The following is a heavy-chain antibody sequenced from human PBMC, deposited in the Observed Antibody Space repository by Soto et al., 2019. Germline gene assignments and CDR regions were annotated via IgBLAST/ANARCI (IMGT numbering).Heavy chain of an antibody. CDR2: ANTDGSNT. V-gene: IGHV3-74*01. CDR1: GFTFNDYW. Sequence: EVQLVESGGGLVQPGGSLRLSCAASGFTFNDYWMHWVRQAPGKGLVWVSRANTDGSNTNYADSVKGRFTISRDNAKNTVHLQKNGMRAEDTAVYYCVSKGEFPRSLDYWGQGILVTVSS. J-gene: IGHJ4*02. D-gene: IGHD3-16*01. CDR3: VSKGEFPRSLDY.